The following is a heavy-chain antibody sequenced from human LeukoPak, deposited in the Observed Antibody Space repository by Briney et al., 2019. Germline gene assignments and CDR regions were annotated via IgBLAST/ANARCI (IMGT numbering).Heavy chain of an antibody. D-gene: IGHD6-6*01. J-gene: IGHJ4*02. CDR2: INHSGST. CDR1: GGSFSGYY. Sequence: SETLSLTCAVYGGSFSGYYWSWIRQPPGKGLEWIGEINHSGSTNYNPSLKSRVTISVDTSKNQFSLKLSSVTAADTAVYYCARGAPFRIAARKGDFDYWGQGTLVTVSS. CDR3: ARGAPFRIAARKGDFDY. V-gene: IGHV4-34*01.